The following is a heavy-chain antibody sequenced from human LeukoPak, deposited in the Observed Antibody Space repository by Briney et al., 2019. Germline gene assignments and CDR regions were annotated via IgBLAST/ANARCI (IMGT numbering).Heavy chain of an antibody. CDR2: IYTSGST. D-gene: IGHD5-12*01. CDR3: ARAVTVSGYDPNWFDP. CDR1: GGSISSGSYY. J-gene: IGHJ5*02. V-gene: IGHV4-61*02. Sequence: PSETLSLTCTVSGGSISSGSYYWSWIRQPAGKGLEWIGRIYTSGSTNYNPSLKSRVTISVDTSKNQFSLKLSSVAAADTAVYYCARAVTVSGYDPNWFDPWGQGTLVTVSS.